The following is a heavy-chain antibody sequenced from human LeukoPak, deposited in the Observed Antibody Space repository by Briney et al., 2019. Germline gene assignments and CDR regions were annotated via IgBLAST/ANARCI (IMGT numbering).Heavy chain of an antibody. CDR3: TKGHYASVAGDAFDI. CDR1: GFTFDDYA. CDR2: ISWNSGRI. Sequence: QPGGSLRLSCAASGFTFDDYAMHWVRQAPGKGLEWVSGISWNSGRIDYADSVKGRFTISRDNARNSLYLQLNSLRTEDMAFYYCTKGHYASVAGDAFDIWGQGTMVTVSS. D-gene: IGHD3-10*01. J-gene: IGHJ3*02. V-gene: IGHV3-9*03.